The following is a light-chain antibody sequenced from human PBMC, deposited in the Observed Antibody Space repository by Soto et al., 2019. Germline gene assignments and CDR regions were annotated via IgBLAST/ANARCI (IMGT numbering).Light chain of an antibody. Sequence: DIQMTQSPSSLSASVGDRVTITCRASQNVNRNLHWYQQTPGKAPTLLISGASSLQSGVPSRFSGSGSGTDFTLTIRIHQPEDLATYYCQQTLITQYSFGQRTTREIK. CDR1: QNVNRN. J-gene: IGKJ2*03. CDR3: QQTLITQYS. CDR2: GAS. V-gene: IGKV1-39*01.